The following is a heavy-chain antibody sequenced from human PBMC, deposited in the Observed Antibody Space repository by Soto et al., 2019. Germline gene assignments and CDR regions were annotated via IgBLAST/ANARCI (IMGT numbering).Heavy chain of an antibody. D-gene: IGHD1-26*01. CDR1: NGSISGFY. V-gene: IGHV4-59*12. CDR2: IHYSGCT. J-gene: IGHJ4*01. CDR3: VRDGVGIGTHFDS. Sequence: QVQLQESGPGLVKPSETLSLTCSVSNGSISGFYWTWIRQPPGKILEWIGYIHYSGCTDYNPPITRRATMSVDTSKNQFSHNLKSLTAADTAVYYSVRDGVGIGTHFDSWFRRTLVTVSS.